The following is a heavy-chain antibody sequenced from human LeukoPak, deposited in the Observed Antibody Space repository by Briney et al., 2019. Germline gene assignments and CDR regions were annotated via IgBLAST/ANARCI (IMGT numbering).Heavy chain of an antibody. Sequence: SETLSLTCAVYGGSFSGYYWSWIRQPPGKGLEWIGEINHSGSTNYNPSLKSRVTISVDTSKNQFSLKLSSVTAADTAVYYCARGRRSRLGYCSSTSCYDRVGYYYYGMDVWGQGTTVTVSS. D-gene: IGHD2-2*01. V-gene: IGHV4-34*01. CDR1: GGSFSGYY. CDR3: ARGRRSRLGYCSSTSCYDRVGYYYYGMDV. CDR2: INHSGST. J-gene: IGHJ6*02.